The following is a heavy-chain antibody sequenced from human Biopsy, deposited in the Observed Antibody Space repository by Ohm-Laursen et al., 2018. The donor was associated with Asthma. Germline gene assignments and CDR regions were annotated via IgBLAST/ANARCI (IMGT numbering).Heavy chain of an antibody. CDR1: GGSISSYY. D-gene: IGHD3-22*01. CDR3: VRHQYSSSWSTFDY. CDR2: IYFSGST. J-gene: IGHJ4*02. Sequence: SDTLSLTCTVSGGSISSYYWSWIRQPPGKGLEWIGYIYFSGSTNYNPSLKSRVTISVDTSKNQFSLKLRSVTAADTAVYFCVRHQYSSSWSTFDYWGQGALVTVSS. V-gene: IGHV4-59*07.